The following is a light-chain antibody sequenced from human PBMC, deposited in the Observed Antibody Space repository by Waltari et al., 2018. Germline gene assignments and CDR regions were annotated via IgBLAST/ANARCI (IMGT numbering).Light chain of an antibody. CDR3: LQYNNWPPWT. CDR1: QSVSSN. J-gene: IGKJ1*01. CDR2: GAS. Sequence: EIVMTQSPATLSVSAGEKAALSGRASQSVSSNLAWYQQKPGQAPRLLIYGASTRATGIPAKFSGSGSGTEFTLTISSMQSEDFAVYYCLQYNNWPPWTFGQGTKVEIK. V-gene: IGKV3-15*01.